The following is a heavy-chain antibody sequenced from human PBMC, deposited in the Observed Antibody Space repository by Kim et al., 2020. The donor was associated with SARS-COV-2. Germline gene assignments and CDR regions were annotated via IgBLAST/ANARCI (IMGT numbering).Heavy chain of an antibody. D-gene: IGHD4-17*01. CDR3: ARGSAGSTVTSSSHYFLDV. V-gene: IGHV4-34*01. J-gene: IGHJ6*04. CDR2: VRHGGKT. CDR1: GGSLSGFS. Sequence: SETLSLTCAVYGGSLSGFSWNWIRQAPGKGLEWIGEVRHGGKTNYNPSVESRVTMSLATSKYQISLKLTSVTAADTAVYYCARGSAGSTVTSSSHYFLDVWGTGTTVTISS.